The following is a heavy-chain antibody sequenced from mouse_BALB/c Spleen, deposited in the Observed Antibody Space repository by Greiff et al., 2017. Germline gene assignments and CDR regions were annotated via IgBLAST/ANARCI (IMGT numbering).Heavy chain of an antibody. CDR3: ARQVTTAIAMDY. V-gene: IGHV5-6*01. D-gene: IGHD1-2*01. CDR2: ISSGGSYT. Sequence: EVHLVESGGDLVKPGGSLKLSCAASGFTFSSYGMSWVRQTPDKRLEWVATISSGGSYTYYPDSVKGRFTISRDNAKNTLYLQMSSLKSEDTAMYYCARQVTTAIAMDYWGQGTSVTVSS. CDR1: GFTFSSYG. J-gene: IGHJ4*01.